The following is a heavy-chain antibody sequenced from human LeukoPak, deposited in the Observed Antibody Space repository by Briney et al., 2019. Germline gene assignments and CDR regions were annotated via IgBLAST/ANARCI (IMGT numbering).Heavy chain of an antibody. CDR1: GFTFDDYA. CDR2: ISWNSGSI. V-gene: IGHV3-9*01. D-gene: IGHD1/OR15-1a*01. Sequence: GGSLRLSCAASGFTFDDYAMHWVRQAPGKGLEWVSGISWNSGSIGYADSVKGRFTISRDNAKNSLYLQMNSPRAEDTAVYYCARDLRLGTVDYWGQGTLVTVSS. CDR3: ARDLRLGTVDY. J-gene: IGHJ4*02.